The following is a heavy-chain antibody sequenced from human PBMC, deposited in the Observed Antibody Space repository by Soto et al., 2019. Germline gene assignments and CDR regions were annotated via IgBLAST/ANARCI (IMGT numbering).Heavy chain of an antibody. CDR3: AKGSEVPASYYYMDV. Sequence: GGSLRLSCAASGFTFSSYGMHWVRQAPGKGLEWVAVISYDGSNKYYADSVKGRFTISRDNSKNTLYLQMNSLRAEDTAVYYCAKGSEVPASYYYMDVWGKGTTVTVSS. J-gene: IGHJ6*03. CDR1: GFTFSSYG. V-gene: IGHV3-30*18. D-gene: IGHD2-2*01. CDR2: ISYDGSNK.